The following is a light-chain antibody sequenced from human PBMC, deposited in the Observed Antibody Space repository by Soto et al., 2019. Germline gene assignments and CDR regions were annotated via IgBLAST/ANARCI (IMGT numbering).Light chain of an antibody. CDR2: DVT. Sequence: QSVLTQPRSVSGSPGQSVTISCTGTSSDIGGYNYVSWYQVHPGKAPKLMIYDVTERPSGVPDRFSGSKSGNRASLTISGLQAEDEADYYCCSYAGSYTEVFGGGTQLTVL. CDR1: SSDIGGYNY. J-gene: IGLJ2*01. V-gene: IGLV2-11*01. CDR3: CSYAGSYTEV.